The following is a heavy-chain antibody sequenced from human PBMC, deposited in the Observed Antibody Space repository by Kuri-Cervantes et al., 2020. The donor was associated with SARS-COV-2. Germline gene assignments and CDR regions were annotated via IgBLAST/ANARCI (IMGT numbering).Heavy chain of an antibody. J-gene: IGHJ6*02. CDR2: IYYSGST. CDR3: SRPYYGMDV. CDR1: GGSISSYY. Sequence: GSLRLSCTVSGGSISSYYWSWIRQPPGRGLEWIGYIYYSGSTNYNPSLKSRVTISVDTSKNQFSLKLSSVTAADTAVYYCSRPYYGMDVWGQGTTVTVSS. V-gene: IGHV4-59*12.